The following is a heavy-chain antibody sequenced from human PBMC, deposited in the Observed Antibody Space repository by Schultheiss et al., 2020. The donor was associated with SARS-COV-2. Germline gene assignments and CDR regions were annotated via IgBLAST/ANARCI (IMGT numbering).Heavy chain of an antibody. V-gene: IGHV3-15*07. Sequence: GGSLRLSCAASGFTFSYAWMNWVRQAPGKGLEWVGRIKSKTDGGTTDYAAPVKGRFTISRDDSKNTLYLQMNSLKTEDTAVYYCTTYYYDSSGYHPFDYWGQGTLVTVSS. J-gene: IGHJ4*02. D-gene: IGHD3-22*01. CDR1: GFTFSYAW. CDR2: IKSKTDGGTT. CDR3: TTYYYDSSGYHPFDY.